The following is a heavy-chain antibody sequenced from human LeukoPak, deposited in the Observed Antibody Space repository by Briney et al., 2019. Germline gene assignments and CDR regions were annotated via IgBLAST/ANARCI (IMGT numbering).Heavy chain of an antibody. CDR1: GYTFTSYG. Sequence: ASVKVSCKASGYTFTSYGITWVRQAPGQGLEWMGWISSYNGNITYAQKFQGRVTITRNTSISTAYMELSSLRSEDTAVYYCARYYDSTKGEIWFDPWGQGTLVTVSS. J-gene: IGHJ5*02. D-gene: IGHD3-22*01. CDR2: ISSYNGNI. CDR3: ARYYDSTKGEIWFDP. V-gene: IGHV1-8*01.